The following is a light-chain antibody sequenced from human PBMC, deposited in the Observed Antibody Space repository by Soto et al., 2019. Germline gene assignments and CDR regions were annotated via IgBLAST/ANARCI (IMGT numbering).Light chain of an antibody. CDR1: QSVSSN. CDR3: QQYYYWPLT. V-gene: IGKV3-15*01. J-gene: IGKJ4*01. Sequence: EIVMTQSPATLSVSPGERATLSCRASQSVSSNLAWYQQKPGQVPRLLIYGASTRATGVPATFSGSGSGTEFTLTISSLESEDFAVYQCQQYYYWPLTFGVGTKVDIK. CDR2: GAS.